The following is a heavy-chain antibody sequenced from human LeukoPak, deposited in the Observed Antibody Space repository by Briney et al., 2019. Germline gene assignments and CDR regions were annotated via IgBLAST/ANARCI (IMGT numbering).Heavy chain of an antibody. CDR2: ISSSSSYI. V-gene: IGHV3-21*01. D-gene: IGHD2/OR15-2a*01. CDR3: ARVPPYYFKAFDI. Sequence: GGSLRLSCAASGFTFSSYSMTWVRQAPGKGLEWVSSISSSSSYIYYADSVKGRFTISRDNAKNSLYLQMNSLRAEDTAVYYCARVPPYYFKAFDIWGQGAMVTVSS. J-gene: IGHJ3*02. CDR1: GFTFSSYS.